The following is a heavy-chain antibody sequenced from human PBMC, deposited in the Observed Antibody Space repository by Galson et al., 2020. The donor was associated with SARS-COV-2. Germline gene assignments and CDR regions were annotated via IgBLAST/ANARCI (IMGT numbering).Heavy chain of an antibody. V-gene: IGHV4-30-2*01. Sequence: SETLSLTCAVSGGSISSGGYSWSWIRQPPGKGLEWIGYIYHSGSTYYNPSLKSRVTISVDRSKNQFSLKLSSVTAADTAVYYCGRAGYDILTGSLDWFDPWGQGTLVTVSS. CDR1: GGSISSGGYS. J-gene: IGHJ5*02. CDR2: IYHSGST. CDR3: GRAGYDILTGSLDWFDP. D-gene: IGHD3-9*01.